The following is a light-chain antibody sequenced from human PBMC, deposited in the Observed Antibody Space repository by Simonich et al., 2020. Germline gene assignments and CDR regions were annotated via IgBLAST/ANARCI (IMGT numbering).Light chain of an antibody. CDR2: GAS. CDR1: QSVSSSY. Sequence: EIELTQSPGTLSLSPVERATLSCRASQSVSSSYLAWYQQKHGQAPRLLIYGASSRATGIPDRFSGSGSGTDFTLTISRLEPEDFAVYYCQQYGSLLTFGGGTKVEIK. CDR3: QQYGSLLT. J-gene: IGKJ4*01. V-gene: IGKV3-20*01.